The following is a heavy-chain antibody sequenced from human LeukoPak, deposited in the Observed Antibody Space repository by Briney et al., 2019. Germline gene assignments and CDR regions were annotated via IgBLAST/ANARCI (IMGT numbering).Heavy chain of an antibody. D-gene: IGHD3-3*01. CDR2: ITGSGGST. CDR1: GFTFSNYA. CDR3: AKDKGDFWSGHHY. Sequence: PGGSLRLSCAASGFTFSNYAMSWVRQAPGKGLEWVSSITGSGGSTYYADSVKGRFTISRDNSKNTLYLQMSSLRAEDTAVYYCAKDKGDFWSGHHYWGQGTLVTFSS. V-gene: IGHV3-23*01. J-gene: IGHJ4*02.